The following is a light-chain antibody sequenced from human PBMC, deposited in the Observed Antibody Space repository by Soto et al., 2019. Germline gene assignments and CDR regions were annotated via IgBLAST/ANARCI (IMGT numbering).Light chain of an antibody. CDR1: SSNIGTNT. Sequence: QSVLTQPPSASGTPGQRVTISCSGSSSNIGTNTVIWYQQLPGAAPKLLIYSDNQRPSGVPDRFSGSKSGTSASLAISGPQSEDEADYYCAAWGASLVVFGGGTKLTVL. V-gene: IGLV1-44*01. CDR2: SDN. CDR3: AAWGASLVV. J-gene: IGLJ2*01.